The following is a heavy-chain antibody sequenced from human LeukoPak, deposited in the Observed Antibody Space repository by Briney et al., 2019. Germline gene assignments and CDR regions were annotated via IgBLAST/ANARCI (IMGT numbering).Heavy chain of an antibody. D-gene: IGHD1-26*01. Sequence: SETLSLTCTVSGGSISSGGYYWSWIRQHPGKGLEWIGYIYYSGSTNYNPSRKSRVTISVDTSKNQFSLKLSSVTAADTAVYYCARDPGVGATPAFDIWGQGTMVTVSS. CDR3: ARDPGVGATPAFDI. CDR2: IYYSGST. J-gene: IGHJ3*02. CDR1: GGSISSGGYY. V-gene: IGHV4-61*08.